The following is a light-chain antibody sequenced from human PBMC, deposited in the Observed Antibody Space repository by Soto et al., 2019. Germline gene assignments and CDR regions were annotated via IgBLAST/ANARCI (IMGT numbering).Light chain of an antibody. J-gene: IGKJ2*01. V-gene: IGKV3-20*01. CDR2: GAS. CDR1: QGIGSRY. Sequence: EIVMTQSPGTLSLSPGERATISCRASQGIGSRYLAWYHQKSGQAPRLLIYGASSRATGIPDRFSGSGSGTDFTSTISRLEPEDFGVYYCQQCGSSSPHTFGQGTKLDSK. CDR3: QQCGSSSPHT.